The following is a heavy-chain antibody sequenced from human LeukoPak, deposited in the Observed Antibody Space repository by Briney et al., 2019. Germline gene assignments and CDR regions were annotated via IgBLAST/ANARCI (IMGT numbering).Heavy chain of an antibody. V-gene: IGHV3-21*01. CDR2: ISSSSSYI. Sequence: GGSLRLSCAASGFTFSRHSINWVRQAPGKGLEWVSSISSSSSYIYYADSVKGRFTISRDNAKNSLYLQMNSPRAEDTAVYYCARDSGNYLDAFDIWGQGTMVTVSS. J-gene: IGHJ3*02. CDR1: GFTFSRHS. D-gene: IGHD1-7*01. CDR3: ARDSGNYLDAFDI.